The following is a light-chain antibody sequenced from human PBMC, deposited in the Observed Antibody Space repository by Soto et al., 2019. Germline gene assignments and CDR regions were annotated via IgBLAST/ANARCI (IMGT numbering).Light chain of an antibody. CDR2: DAS. Sequence: EIVLTQSPATLSLSPGERATLSCRASQSVSSYLAWYQQKPGQAPRLLTYDASNRATGIPARFSGSGSGTASTPTISSLEPEDVAVYYCQQRSNGPPYTFGQGTKLEIK. J-gene: IGKJ2*01. V-gene: IGKV3-11*01. CDR1: QSVSSY. CDR3: QQRSNGPPYT.